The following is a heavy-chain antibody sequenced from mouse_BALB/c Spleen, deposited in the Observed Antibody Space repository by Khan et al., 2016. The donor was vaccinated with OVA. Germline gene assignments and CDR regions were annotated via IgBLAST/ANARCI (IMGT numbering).Heavy chain of an antibody. CDR2: IYPGSDNA. D-gene: IGHD2-3*01. J-gene: IGHJ2*01. CDR1: GYTFTYYV. CDR3: ARGDGYYVYFDY. Sequence: VQLQESGPELVKPGASVKMSCKTSGYTFTYYVITWVKQRTGQGLEWIGEIYPGSDNAYYNERFKGKATLTADKSSNTTHMQRSSLTSEDSAVYFCARGDGYYVYFDYWGQGTTLTVSS. V-gene: IGHV1-81*01.